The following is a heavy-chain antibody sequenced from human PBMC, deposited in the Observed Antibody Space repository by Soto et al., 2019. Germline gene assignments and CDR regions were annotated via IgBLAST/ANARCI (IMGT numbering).Heavy chain of an antibody. CDR3: AGGGYITAAGTYGY. D-gene: IGHD6-13*01. V-gene: IGHV4-34*01. CDR1: GGSFSGYY. Sequence: SETLSLTCAVYGGSFSGYYWSWIRQPPGKGLEWIGEINHSGSTNYNPSLKSRVTISVDTSKNQFSQKLTSVNAADTAVYYCAGGGYITAAGTYGYWGQGTLVTVSS. J-gene: IGHJ4*02. CDR2: INHSGST.